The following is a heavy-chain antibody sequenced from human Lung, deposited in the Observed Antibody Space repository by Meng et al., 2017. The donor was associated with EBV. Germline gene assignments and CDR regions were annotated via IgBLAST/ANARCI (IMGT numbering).Heavy chain of an antibody. J-gene: IGHJ5*02. CDR1: GFPFSRYA. CDR2: IDSSGDTT. CDR3: GKGTEYLYNWFDP. D-gene: IGHD6-6*01. V-gene: IGHV3-23*04. Sequence: EVQLVESGGGLVQPGGSLRLSCKASGFPFSRYAMTWVRQAPGKGLDWVTAIDSSGDTTYYSDSVKGRFIVSRDNSRNTLFLQMNSLSADDTAVYYCGKGTEYLYNWFDPWGQGTLVTVSS.